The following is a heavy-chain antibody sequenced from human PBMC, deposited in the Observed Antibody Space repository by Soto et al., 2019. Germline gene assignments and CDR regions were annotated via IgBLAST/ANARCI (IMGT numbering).Heavy chain of an antibody. J-gene: IGHJ4*02. V-gene: IGHV3-48*02. CDR2: ISSSSSTI. Sequence: PGGSLRLSCAGSGFTFSNYNINWVRQAPGKGLEWVSSISSSSSTIYYADSVKGRFTISRDNAKNSLYLQMNSLRDEDTAVYYCASRYYYDSSGYYYPYYYWGQGTLVTLSS. CDR3: ASRYYYDSSGYYYPYYY. D-gene: IGHD3-22*01. CDR1: GFTFSNYN.